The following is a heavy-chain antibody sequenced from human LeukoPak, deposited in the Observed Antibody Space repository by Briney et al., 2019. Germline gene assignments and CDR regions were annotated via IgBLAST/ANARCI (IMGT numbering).Heavy chain of an antibody. CDR2: IYYSGST. Sequence: SETLSLTCTVSGGSISSSSYYWGWIRQPPGKGLEWIGSIYYSGSTYYNPSLKSRATISVDTSKNQFSLKLSSVTAADTAVYYCASLDYGGNSKTTDYWGQGTLVTVSS. D-gene: IGHD4-23*01. CDR3: ASLDYGGNSKTTDY. V-gene: IGHV4-39*01. CDR1: GGSISSSSYY. J-gene: IGHJ4*02.